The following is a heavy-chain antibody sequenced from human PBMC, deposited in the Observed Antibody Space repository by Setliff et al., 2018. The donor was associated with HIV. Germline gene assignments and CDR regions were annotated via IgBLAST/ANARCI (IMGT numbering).Heavy chain of an antibody. CDR2: IYYSGST. Sequence: PSETLSLTCTVSGGSVGSGSYYWSWIRQSPGKGLEWIGYIYYSGSTTEYNPSLKSRVTVSVDTSQNQFSLKLTSVTAADTATYFCSRGPPFDRWGRGTLVT. CDR3: SRGPPFDR. CDR1: GGSVGSGSYY. V-gene: IGHV4-61*01. J-gene: IGHJ2*01.